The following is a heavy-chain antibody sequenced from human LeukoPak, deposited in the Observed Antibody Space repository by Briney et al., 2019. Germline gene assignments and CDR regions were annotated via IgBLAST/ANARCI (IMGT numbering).Heavy chain of an antibody. D-gene: IGHD1-26*01. CDR2: IYYSGST. J-gene: IGHJ5*02. CDR3: ASLVGATFP. V-gene: IGHV4-38-2*02. Sequence: PSETLSLTCTVSGYSISSGYYWGWIRQPPGKGLEWIGSIYYSGSTYYNPSLKSRVTISVDTSKNQFSLKLSSVTAADTAVYYCASLVGATFPWGQGTLVTVSS. CDR1: GYSISSGYY.